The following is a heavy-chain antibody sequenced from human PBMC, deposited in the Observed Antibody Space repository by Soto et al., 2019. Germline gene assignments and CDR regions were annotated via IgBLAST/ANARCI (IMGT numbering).Heavy chain of an antibody. Sequence: HPGGSLRLSCAASGFTFSSYGMHWVRQAPGKGLEWVAVISYDGSNKYYADSVKGRFTISRDNSKNTLYLQMNSLRAEDTAVYYCALGARYSSSSDGLFDYWGQGTLVTVSS. J-gene: IGHJ4*02. CDR1: GFTFSSYG. CDR2: ISYDGSNK. D-gene: IGHD6-6*01. V-gene: IGHV3-30*03. CDR3: ALGARYSSSSDGLFDY.